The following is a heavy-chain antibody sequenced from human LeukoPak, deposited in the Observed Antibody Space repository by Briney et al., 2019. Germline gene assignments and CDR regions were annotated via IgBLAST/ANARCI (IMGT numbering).Heavy chain of an antibody. CDR2: IYYSGST. J-gene: IGHJ3*02. V-gene: IGHV4-39*07. CDR3: ARLGYCSSGGSCFNVYAFGI. CDR1: GGSISSSSYY. Sequence: PSETLSLTCTVSGGSISSSSYYWGWIRQPPGKGLEWIGSIYYSGSTYYNPSLKSRVTISVDTSKNQFSLNLNSVTAADTAVYYCARLGYCSSGGSCFNVYAFGIWGQGAKVTGS. D-gene: IGHD2-15*01.